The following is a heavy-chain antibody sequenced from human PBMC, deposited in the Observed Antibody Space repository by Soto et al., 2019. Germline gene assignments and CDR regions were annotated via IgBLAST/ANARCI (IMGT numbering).Heavy chain of an antibody. J-gene: IGHJ4*02. V-gene: IGHV3-23*01. Sequence: PGGALRLSCAASGFTLSSYAMSWVRQAPGKGLEWVSAISGSGGSTYYADSVKGRFTISRDNSKNTLYLQMSSLRAEDTAVYYCAKDQIGGGIAVAGTDYWGQGTLVTV. D-gene: IGHD6-19*01. CDR2: ISGSGGST. CDR3: AKDQIGGGIAVAGTDY. CDR1: GFTLSSYA.